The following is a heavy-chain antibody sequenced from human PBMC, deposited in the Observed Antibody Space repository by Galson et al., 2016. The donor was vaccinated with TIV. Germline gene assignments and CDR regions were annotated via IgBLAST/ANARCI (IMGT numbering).Heavy chain of an antibody. CDR3: ARSGDYGDY. CDR2: MNPNSGNT. D-gene: IGHD4-17*01. V-gene: IGHV1-8*02. Sequence: SVKVSCKASGYTFSDYYIHWVRQATGQGLEWMGWMNPNSGNTGYAQKFRGRVTMTRNTSVRTAYMELSSLRSEDTAVYYCARSGDYGDYWGQGTTVTVSS. CDR1: GYTFSDYY. J-gene: IGHJ4*02.